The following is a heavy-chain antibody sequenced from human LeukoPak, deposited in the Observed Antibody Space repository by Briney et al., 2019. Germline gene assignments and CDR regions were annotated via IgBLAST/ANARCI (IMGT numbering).Heavy chain of an antibody. CDR3: ARDYVDYDLSFDY. CDR1: GGSISSSSYY. J-gene: IGHJ4*02. V-gene: IGHV4-39*07. CDR2: IYYSGST. D-gene: IGHD4-17*01. Sequence: PSETLSFNCTVSGGSISSSSYYWGWIRQPPGKGLEWIGSIYYSGSTYYNPSLKSRVTISVDTSKNQFSLKLSSVTAADTAVYYCARDYVDYDLSFDYWGQGTLVTVSS.